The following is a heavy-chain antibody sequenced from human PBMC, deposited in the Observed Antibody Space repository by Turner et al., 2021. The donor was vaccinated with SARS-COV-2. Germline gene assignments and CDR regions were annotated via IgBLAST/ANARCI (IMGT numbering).Heavy chain of an antibody. D-gene: IGHD5-18*01. J-gene: IGHJ4*02. V-gene: IGHV4-34*01. Sequence: HVQLQQWGAGLFKPSETLSLTCAIYGGSFSVYYWSWIRRPPGKWLEWIGEINHSGSTNYNPPLKSRVTISVDTSKNQFSLKLSSVTAADTAVYYCARLGLGDSQFDYWGQGTLVTVSS. CDR2: INHSGST. CDR1: GGSFSVYY. CDR3: ARLGLGDSQFDY.